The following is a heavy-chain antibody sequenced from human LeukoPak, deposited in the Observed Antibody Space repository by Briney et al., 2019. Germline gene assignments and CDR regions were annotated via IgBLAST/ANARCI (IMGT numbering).Heavy chain of an antibody. CDR3: ARVGYCSGDSCYNDY. Sequence: ASVKVSCKASGYTFTSYYMHWVRQAPGQGLEWMGKINPSGGSTSYAQKFQGRVTMTRDTSTSTVYMELSSLRSEDTAVYYCARVGYCSGDSCYNDYWGQGTLVTVSS. J-gene: IGHJ4*02. V-gene: IGHV1-46*01. CDR1: GYTFTSYY. CDR2: INPSGGST. D-gene: IGHD2-15*01.